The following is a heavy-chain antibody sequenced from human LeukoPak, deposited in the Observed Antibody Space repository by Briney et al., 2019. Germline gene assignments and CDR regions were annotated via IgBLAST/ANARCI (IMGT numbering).Heavy chain of an antibody. CDR3: ARASLGYCSGGSCYPGFDFDY. CDR2: ISYDGSNK. D-gene: IGHD2-15*01. V-gene: IGHV3-30*04. CDR1: GFTFSSYV. Sequence: GGSLRLSCAASGFTFSSYVMHWVRQAPGKGLEWVAVISYDGSNKYYADSVKGRLTISRDNSKNTLYLQMNSLRAEDTAVYYCARASLGYCSGGSCYPGFDFDYWGQGTLVTVSS. J-gene: IGHJ4*02.